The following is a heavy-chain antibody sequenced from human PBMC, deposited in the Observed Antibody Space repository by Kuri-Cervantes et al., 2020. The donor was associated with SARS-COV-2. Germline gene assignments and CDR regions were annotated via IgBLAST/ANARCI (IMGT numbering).Heavy chain of an antibody. J-gene: IGHJ4*02. V-gene: IGHV3-30*02. CDR1: RFTFSSYG. D-gene: IGHD2-2*01. Sequence: GGSLRLSCAASRFTFSSYGMHWVRQAPGKGLEWVAFIRYDGSNKYYADSVKGRFTISRDNSKNTLYLQMNSLRAEDTAVYYCARDAYQLLQFDYWGQGTLVTVSS. CDR3: ARDAYQLLQFDY. CDR2: IRYDGSNK.